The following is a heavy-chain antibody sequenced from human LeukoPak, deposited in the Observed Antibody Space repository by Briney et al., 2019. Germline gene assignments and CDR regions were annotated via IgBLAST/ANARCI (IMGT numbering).Heavy chain of an antibody. Sequence: ASVEVSCKASEYTFTAFYLHWVQQAPGQGLEWLGWINPNSGGTNCGQKFQGRVTMTRDTSISTAFMELSSLRSDDTAVYYCARSGLSGTRALGYYYYLDVWGKGTTVTVSS. CDR3: ARSGLSGTRALGYYYYLDV. J-gene: IGHJ6*03. V-gene: IGHV1-2*02. D-gene: IGHD1-7*01. CDR1: EYTFTAFY. CDR2: INPNSGGT.